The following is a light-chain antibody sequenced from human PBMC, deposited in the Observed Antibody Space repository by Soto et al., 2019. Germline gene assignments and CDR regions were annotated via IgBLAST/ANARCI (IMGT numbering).Light chain of an antibody. CDR2: GAS. CDR1: QSVSSSY. CDR3: QQYGSSPRT. J-gene: IGKJ1*01. V-gene: IGKV3-20*01. Sequence: VLTQSAGTLSLTPGERATVSCRASQSVSSSYLAWYQQKPGQAPRLLIYGASSRATGIPDRFSGSGSGTDFTLTISRLEPEDFAVYYCQQYGSSPRTFGQGTKVDIK.